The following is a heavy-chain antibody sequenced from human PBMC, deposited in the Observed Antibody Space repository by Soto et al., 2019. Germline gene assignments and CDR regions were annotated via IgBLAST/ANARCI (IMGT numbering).Heavy chain of an antibody. D-gene: IGHD3-22*01. CDR1: GGSISSGGYS. Sequence: SETLSLTCADSGGSISSGGYSWSWIRQPPGKGLEWIGYIYHSGSTYYNPSLKSRVTISVDRSKNQFSLKLSSVTAADTAVYYCARGGYYDSSGYYPDNWFDPWGQGTLVTVSS. CDR2: IYHSGST. CDR3: ARGGYYDSSGYYPDNWFDP. V-gene: IGHV4-30-2*01. J-gene: IGHJ5*02.